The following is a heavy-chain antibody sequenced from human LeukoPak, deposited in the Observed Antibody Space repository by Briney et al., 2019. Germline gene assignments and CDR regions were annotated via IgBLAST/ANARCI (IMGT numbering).Heavy chain of an antibody. J-gene: IGHJ4*02. CDR2: ISWNSGSI. CDR1: GFTFDDYA. Sequence: PGGSLRLSCAASGFTFDDYAMHWVRQAPGKGLEWVSGISWNSGSIGYADSVKGRFTISRDNAKNSLYLQMNSLRAEDTALYYCARSGGSCYSACGGGEKELDYWGQGTLVTVSS. CDR3: ARSGGSCYSACGGGEKELDY. D-gene: IGHD2-15*01. V-gene: IGHV3-9*01.